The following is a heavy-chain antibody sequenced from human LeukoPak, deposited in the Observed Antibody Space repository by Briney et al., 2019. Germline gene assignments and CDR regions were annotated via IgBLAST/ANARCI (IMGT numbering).Heavy chain of an antibody. V-gene: IGHV4-59*12. J-gene: IGHJ4*02. CDR1: GGSIRSYY. Sequence: SETLSLTCTVSGGSIRSYYWSWIRQPPGKGLEWIGYIYYSGSTNYNPSLKSRVTILVDTSKNQFSLELTSVSAADTAVYYCARLGFCSGGRCLNDYWGQGTLVTVSS. D-gene: IGHD2-15*01. CDR2: IYYSGST. CDR3: ARLGFCSGGRCLNDY.